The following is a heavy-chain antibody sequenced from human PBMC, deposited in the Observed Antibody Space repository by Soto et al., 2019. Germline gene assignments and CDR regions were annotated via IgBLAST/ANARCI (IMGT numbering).Heavy chain of an antibody. CDR3: ARTPGLNLPGYSYGYEWFDP. Sequence: PGGSLRLSCAASGFTFSSYAMHWVRQAPGKGLEWVAVISYDGSNKYYADSVRGRFTISRDNSKNTLYLQMNSLRSDDTAVYYCARTPGLNLPGYSYGYEWFDPWGQGTQVTVSS. CDR2: ISYDGSNK. J-gene: IGHJ5*02. D-gene: IGHD5-18*01. CDR1: GFTFSSYA. V-gene: IGHV3-30-3*01.